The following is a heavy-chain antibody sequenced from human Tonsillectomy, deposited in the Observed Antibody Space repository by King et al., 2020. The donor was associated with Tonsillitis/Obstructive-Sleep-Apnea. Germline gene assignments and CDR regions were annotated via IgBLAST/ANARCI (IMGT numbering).Heavy chain of an antibody. CDR3: ARGGYCSGGSCYSPGYFDY. Sequence: QLVQSGAEVKKPGSSVKVSCKASGGTFSSYAISWVRQAPGQGLEWMGGIIPIFGTANYAQKFQGRVTITADESTSTAYMELSSLRSEDTAGYYCARGGYCSGGSCYSPGYFDYWGQGTLVTVSS. J-gene: IGHJ4*02. D-gene: IGHD2-15*01. CDR1: GGTFSSYA. CDR2: IIPIFGTA. V-gene: IGHV1-69*12.